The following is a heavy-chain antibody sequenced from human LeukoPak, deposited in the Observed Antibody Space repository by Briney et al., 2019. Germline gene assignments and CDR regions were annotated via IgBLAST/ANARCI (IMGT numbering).Heavy chain of an antibody. Sequence: SETLSLTCTVPGGSISSYYWSWIRQPPGKGLEWIGYIYYSGSTNYNPSLKSRVTISVDTSKNQFSLKLSSVTAADTAVYYCARDKEGRGRTDYWGQGTLVTVSS. CDR2: IYYSGST. CDR1: GGSISSYY. CDR3: ARDKEGRGRTDY. V-gene: IGHV4-59*01. J-gene: IGHJ4*02. D-gene: IGHD1-26*01.